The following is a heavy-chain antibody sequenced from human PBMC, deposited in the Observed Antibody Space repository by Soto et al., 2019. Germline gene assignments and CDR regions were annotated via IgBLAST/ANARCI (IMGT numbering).Heavy chain of an antibody. CDR2: IWYDGSEK. D-gene: IGHD7-27*01. J-gene: IGHJ4*02. CDR3: ARWGNYKKLDC. CDR1: GFTFSSHG. Sequence: PGGSLRLSCAASGFTFSSHGMHWVRQAPGKGLEWVAVIWYDGSEKYYADSAKGRFTISRGNSKNTLYLQMSGLRAEDTAVYYCARWGNYKKLDCWGQGTPVTVSS. V-gene: IGHV3-33*01.